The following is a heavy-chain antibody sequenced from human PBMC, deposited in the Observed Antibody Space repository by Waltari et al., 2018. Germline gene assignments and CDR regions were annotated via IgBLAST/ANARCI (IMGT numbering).Heavy chain of an antibody. J-gene: IGHJ4*02. V-gene: IGHV3-23*01. CDR2: ISGMSSST. CDR3: ARSLPSDSPVSPFDD. D-gene: IGHD3-22*01. Sequence: EVQLLESGGGLVQTGGAQRLACAAAGSTVRSYGMSWVRKAPGKGLEGVSAISGMSSSTYYTGSLKGRFTISRDNSKNTLYLQLNSLRVEDTAVYYCARSLPSDSPVSPFDDWGQGTLVSVSS. CDR1: GSTVRSYG.